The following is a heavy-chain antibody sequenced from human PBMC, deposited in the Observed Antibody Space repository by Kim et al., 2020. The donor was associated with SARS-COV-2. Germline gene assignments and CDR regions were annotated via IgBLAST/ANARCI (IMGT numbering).Heavy chain of an antibody. Sequence: GNTGYAQKFQGRVTMTRNTYISTAYMELSSLRSEDTAVYYCARAWDTLREWGHGTLVTVSS. V-gene: IGHV1-8*01. CDR2: GNT. CDR3: ARAWDTLRE. D-gene: IGHD5-18*01. J-gene: IGHJ4*01.